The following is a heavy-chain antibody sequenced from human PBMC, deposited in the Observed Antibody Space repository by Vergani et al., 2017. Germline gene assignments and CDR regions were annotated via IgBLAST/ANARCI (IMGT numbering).Heavy chain of an antibody. CDR2: ISPGSSTV. CDR1: GFKFSDHY. Sequence: LEESGGGSVKPGGSLRLSCAASGFKFSDHYMSWIRQAPGKGLEWVSHISPGSSTVSYTDSVTGRFTVSRDNDNNSLTLDMTTLRVEDTAVYYCANNPXISTTRHYYAMVVWGQETTVTVSS. CDR3: ANNPXISTTRHYYAMVV. J-gene: IGHJ6*02. D-gene: IGHD1-1*01. V-gene: IGHV3-11*04.